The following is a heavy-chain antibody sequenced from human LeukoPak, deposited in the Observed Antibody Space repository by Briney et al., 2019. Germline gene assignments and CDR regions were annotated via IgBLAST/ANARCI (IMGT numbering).Heavy chain of an antibody. CDR3: ARDLYSSGP. CDR2: IYSGGGT. V-gene: IGHV3-66*01. Sequence: PGGSLRLSCAASGFIVSSRHMSWVRQAPGKGLEWVSVIYSGGGTNYADSVKGRFTISRDNSKNTLYLHLNSLRAEDTAVYYCARDLYSSGPWGQGTLVTVSS. J-gene: IGHJ5*02. D-gene: IGHD3-22*01. CDR1: GFIVSSRH.